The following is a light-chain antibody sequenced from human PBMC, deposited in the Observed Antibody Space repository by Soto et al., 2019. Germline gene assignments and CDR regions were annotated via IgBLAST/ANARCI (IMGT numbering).Light chain of an antibody. CDR3: SSYAGSNNYV. V-gene: IGLV2-8*01. J-gene: IGLJ1*01. CDR2: EVT. CDR1: SSDVGGYNY. Sequence: QSVLTQPPSASGSPGQSVTISCTRTSSDVGGYNYVSWYQQHPGKVPKLMIYEVTKRPSGVPDRFSGSKSGDTASLTVSGLQAEYEADYYCSSYAGSNNYVFGTGTKVTVL.